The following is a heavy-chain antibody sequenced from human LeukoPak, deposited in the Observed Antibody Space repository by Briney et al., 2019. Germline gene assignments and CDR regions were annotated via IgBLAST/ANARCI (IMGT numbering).Heavy chain of an antibody. V-gene: IGHV1-18*01. D-gene: IGHD3/OR15-3a*01. J-gene: IGHJ4*02. Sequence: ASVKVSCKASGYTFTSHGISWVRQAPGQGLEWLGWISVYNGNTNYAQKLQGRVTMTTDTSTSTAYMELRSLRSDDTAVYYCARKGVRHMGLGHFFDYWGQGTLVTVSS. CDR2: ISVYNGNT. CDR3: ARKGVRHMGLGHFFDY. CDR1: GYTFTSHG.